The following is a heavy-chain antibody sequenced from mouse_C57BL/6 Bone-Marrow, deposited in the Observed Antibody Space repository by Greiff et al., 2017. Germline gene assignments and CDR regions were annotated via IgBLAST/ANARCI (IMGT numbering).Heavy chain of an antibody. Sequence: QVQLQQPGPELVKPGASVKISCKASGYSFTSYYIHWVKQRPGQGLEWIGWIYPGGGNTTYNEKFKGKATLTADTSSSTAYMQISSLTSADSAVYYCARDPFYYDSNYARDYWGQGTSVTVSS. CDR1: GYSFTSYY. CDR3: ARDPFYYDSNYARDY. D-gene: IGHD2-4*01. CDR2: IYPGGGNT. V-gene: IGHV1-66*01. J-gene: IGHJ4*01.